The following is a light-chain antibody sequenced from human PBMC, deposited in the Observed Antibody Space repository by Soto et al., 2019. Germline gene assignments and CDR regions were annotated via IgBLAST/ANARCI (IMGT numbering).Light chain of an antibody. V-gene: IGKV1-27*01. CDR3: QKYNIAPLP. CDR2: AAS. CDR1: QGISNY. J-gene: IGKJ4*01. Sequence: DIQMTQSPSSLSADVEDRVTSPSRASQGISNYLAWYQQKPGKVPKLLIYAASTLQSVFPSRFSGSGSGTEFTLTICSLQPEDVATYYCQKYNIAPLPFGGGTKVDIK.